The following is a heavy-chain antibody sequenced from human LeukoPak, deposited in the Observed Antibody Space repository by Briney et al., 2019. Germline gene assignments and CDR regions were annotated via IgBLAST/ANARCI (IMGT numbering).Heavy chain of an antibody. J-gene: IGHJ4*02. CDR3: AKEFDSSGFFDC. CDR1: GFTFRSYA. CDR2: ISGSGGST. D-gene: IGHD3-22*01. Sequence: TGGSLRLSCAASGFTFRSYAMSRVRQAPGKGLEWVSAISGSGGSTYFAASARGRFTISRDNSKNTLYLQMNSLRAEDTAVYYCAKEFDSSGFFDCWGQGNLVTVSS. V-gene: IGHV3-23*01.